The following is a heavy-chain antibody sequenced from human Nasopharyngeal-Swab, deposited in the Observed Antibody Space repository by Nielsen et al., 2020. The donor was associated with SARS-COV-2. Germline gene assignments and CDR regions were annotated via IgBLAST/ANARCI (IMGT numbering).Heavy chain of an antibody. CDR2: TYYRSKWYN. D-gene: IGHD1-26*01. V-gene: IGHV6-1*01. CDR3: ARVLVFGRARGSYRGAFDI. J-gene: IGHJ3*02. CDR1: GDSVSSNSAA. Sequence: SQTLSLTCAISGDSVSSNSAAWNWIRQSPSRGLEWLGRTYYRSKWYNDYAVSVKSRITINPDTSKNQFSLQLNSVTPEDTAVYYCARVLVFGRARGSYRGAFDIWGQGTMVTVSS.